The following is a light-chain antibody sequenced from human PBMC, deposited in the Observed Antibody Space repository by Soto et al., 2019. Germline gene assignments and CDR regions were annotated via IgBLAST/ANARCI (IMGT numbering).Light chain of an antibody. CDR3: QQSTGIPYT. V-gene: IGKV1-39*01. J-gene: IGKJ2*01. Sequence: DIQMTQSPSSLSASVGDGVTITCRASQTIDTYLNWYQQNPGKAPKLLIYAACTLQNGVPSRFSGSGSGTDFTLTISSLQPEDFATYFCQQSTGIPYTFGQGTKLEIK. CDR2: AAC. CDR1: QTIDTY.